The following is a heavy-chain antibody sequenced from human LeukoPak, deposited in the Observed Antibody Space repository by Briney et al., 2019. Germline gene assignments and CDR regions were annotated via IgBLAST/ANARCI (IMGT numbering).Heavy chain of an antibody. V-gene: IGHV3-33*08. Sequence: GGSLRLSCAASGFTFSSYAMHWVRQAPGKGLEWVAVIWYDGSKKYYADSVKGRFTISRDNSKNTLYLQMNSLRAEDTAVYYCARLSGSFLDYWGQGTLVTVSS. J-gene: IGHJ4*02. CDR3: ARLSGSFLDY. CDR1: GFTFSSYA. CDR2: IWYDGSKK. D-gene: IGHD1-26*01.